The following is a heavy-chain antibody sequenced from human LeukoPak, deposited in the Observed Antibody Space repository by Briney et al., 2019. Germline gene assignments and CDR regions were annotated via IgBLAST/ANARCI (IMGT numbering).Heavy chain of an antibody. Sequence: GGSLRLSCTASGFTFRNYVMNWVRQAPGKGLEWVSAISGSGGSTYYADSVKGRFTISRDNSKNTLYLQMNSLRAEDTAVYYCAKEGHGDLEYYFDYWGQGTLVTVSS. D-gene: IGHD2-21*01. J-gene: IGHJ4*02. CDR2: ISGSGGST. CDR3: AKEGHGDLEYYFDY. V-gene: IGHV3-23*01. CDR1: GFTFRNYV.